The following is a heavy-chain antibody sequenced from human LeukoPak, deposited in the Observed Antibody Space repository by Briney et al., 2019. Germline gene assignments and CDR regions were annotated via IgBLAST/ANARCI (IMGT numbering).Heavy chain of an antibody. D-gene: IGHD3-22*01. J-gene: IGHJ4*02. Sequence: SETLSLTCAVYGGSFSGYYWSWIRQPPGKGLEWIGEINHSGSTNYNPSLKSRVTISVDTSKNQFSLKLSSVTAADTAVYYCARESESGSGYYYYGYWGQGTLVTVSS. CDR1: GGSFSGYY. CDR3: ARESESGSGYYYYGY. CDR2: INHSGST. V-gene: IGHV4-34*01.